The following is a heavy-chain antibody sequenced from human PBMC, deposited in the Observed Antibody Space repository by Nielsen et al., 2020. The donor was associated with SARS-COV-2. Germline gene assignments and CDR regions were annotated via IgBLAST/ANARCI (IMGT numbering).Heavy chain of an antibody. CDR2: IYSDGSA. CDR3: VRDNWGRMDV. Sequence: GESLKISCAASGFSVSSNYMSWVRQAAGKGLEWVSVIYSDGSASYADSVKGRFTVSRDNFKNMLFLQMNSLRAEDTGVYYCVRDNWGRMDVWGQGTTVTVSS. V-gene: IGHV3-66*01. D-gene: IGHD7-27*01. J-gene: IGHJ6*02. CDR1: GFSVSSNY.